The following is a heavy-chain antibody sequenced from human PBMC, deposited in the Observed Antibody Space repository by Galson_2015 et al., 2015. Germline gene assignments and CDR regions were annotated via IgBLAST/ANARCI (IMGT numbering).Heavy chain of an antibody. CDR2: ISWNSGSI. D-gene: IGHD3-22*01. CDR3: AKDLASDYYDSSGYYGFDY. CDR1: GFTFDDYA. Sequence: SLRLSCAASGFTFDDYAMHWVRQAPGKGLEWVSGISWNSGSIGYADSVKGRFTISRDNAKNSLYLQVNSLRAEDTALYYCAKDLASDYYDSSGYYGFDYWGQGTLVTVSS. J-gene: IGHJ4*02. V-gene: IGHV3-9*01.